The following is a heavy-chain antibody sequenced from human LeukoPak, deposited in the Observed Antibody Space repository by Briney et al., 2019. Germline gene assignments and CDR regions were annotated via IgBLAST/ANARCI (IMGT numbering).Heavy chain of an antibody. D-gene: IGHD3-16*02. CDR2: ISWNSGSI. Sequence: KPGGSLRLSCAASGFTFDDYAMHWVRQAPGKGLEWVSGISWNSGSIGYADSVKGRFTISRDNAKNSLYLQMNSLRAEDTALYYCAKDNDAFGGVIVNSIFDYWGQGTLVTVSS. V-gene: IGHV3-9*01. CDR3: AKDNDAFGGVIVNSIFDY. J-gene: IGHJ4*02. CDR1: GFTFDDYA.